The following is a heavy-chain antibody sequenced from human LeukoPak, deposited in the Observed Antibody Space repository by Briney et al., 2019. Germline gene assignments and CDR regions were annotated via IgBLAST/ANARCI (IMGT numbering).Heavy chain of an antibody. CDR1: GGTFSSYA. J-gene: IGHJ3*01. Sequence: SVKVSCKASGGTFSSYAISWVRQAPGQGLEWMGGIIPIFGTANYAQKFQGRVTITADESTSTAYMELSSLRSEDTAVYYCARDMSTRVTPISYAFDVWGQGTMVTVSS. CDR3: ARDMSTRVTPISYAFDV. CDR2: IIPIFGTA. D-gene: IGHD4-23*01. V-gene: IGHV1-69*13.